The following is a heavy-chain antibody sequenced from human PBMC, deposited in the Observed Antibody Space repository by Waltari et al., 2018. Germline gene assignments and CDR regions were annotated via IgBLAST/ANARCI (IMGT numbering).Heavy chain of an antibody. Sequence: VQLVESGGGLVQPGGSLNLSCAASGFTFSGSAMHWVRQASGKGLEWVGRIRSKANNDATAYAASVKGRFTISRDDSKNTADRQMNSLKTEDTAVYYCTRHVEPGWSWGQGTLVTVSS. CDR3: TRHVEPGWS. CDR2: IRSKANNDAT. V-gene: IGHV3-73*01. D-gene: IGHD6-19*01. CDR1: GFTFSGSA. J-gene: IGHJ5*02.